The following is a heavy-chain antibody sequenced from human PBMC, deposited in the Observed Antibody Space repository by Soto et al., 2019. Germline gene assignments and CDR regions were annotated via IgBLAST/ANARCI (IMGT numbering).Heavy chain of an antibody. CDR1: GFTFSSYA. D-gene: IGHD2-2*01. CDR2: ISSNGGST. Sequence: EVQLVESGGGLVQPGGSLRLSCSASGFTFSSYAMHWVRQAPGKGLEYVSAISSNGGSTYYADSVKGRFTISRDNSKNTLYLQMSSLRAEDTAVYYCVKIPPQKDIVVVGWGQGTLVTVSS. J-gene: IGHJ4*02. V-gene: IGHV3-64D*08. CDR3: VKIPPQKDIVVVG.